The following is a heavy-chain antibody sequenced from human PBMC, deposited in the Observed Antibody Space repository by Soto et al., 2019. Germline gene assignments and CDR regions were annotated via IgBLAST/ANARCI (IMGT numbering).Heavy chain of an antibody. CDR1: GFTFSRSA. CDR3: AKCSVGMVRTSGWCNWFDP. D-gene: IGHD6-19*01. J-gene: IGHJ5*02. CDR2: IRVGGGDT. Sequence: EVRLLESGGGLAQPGGSRRLSCAASGFTFSRSAMNWVSQAPGKGLEWVSSIRVGGGDTFYADSVRGRFTVSRDISWNTLYLQMNSLRAEDAAIYCCAKCSVGMVRTSGWCNWFDPWGQGTLVTVSS. V-gene: IGHV3-23*01.